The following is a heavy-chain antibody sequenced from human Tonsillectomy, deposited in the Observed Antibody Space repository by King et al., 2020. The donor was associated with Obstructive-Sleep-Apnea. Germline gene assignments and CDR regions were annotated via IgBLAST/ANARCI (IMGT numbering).Heavy chain of an antibody. J-gene: IGHJ4*02. Sequence: VQLVESGGVVVQTGGSLRLSCAVSGFSLYDYTTHWVRHAPGTGLVLGSLISGDGGSIYYAYSVKGRVTISRDNSKNSLYLQMNSLRTEDTALYYCAKAYYYGSGSYYDYWGQGTLVTVSS. CDR2: ISGDGGSI. CDR3: AKAYYYGSGSYYDY. D-gene: IGHD3-10*01. V-gene: IGHV3-43*01. CDR1: GFSLYDYT.